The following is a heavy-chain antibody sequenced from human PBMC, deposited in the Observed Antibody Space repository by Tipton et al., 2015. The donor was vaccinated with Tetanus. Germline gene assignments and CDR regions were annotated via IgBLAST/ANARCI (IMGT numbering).Heavy chain of an antibody. CDR2: ASYTGTH. V-gene: IGHV4-61*01. J-gene: IGHJ3*02. D-gene: IGHD3-22*01. Sequence: TLSLTCTVSGGSVRSGSYSWNWIRQPPGKGLEWLVYASYTGTHNSNFFLKSRITVSQDTSKKQFFPRLSSVTAPDTAVYFCARDLGYYFDVNGNRVDAFDIWGQGIRVTVSS. CDR1: GGSVRSGSYS. CDR3: ARDLGYYFDVNGNRVDAFDI.